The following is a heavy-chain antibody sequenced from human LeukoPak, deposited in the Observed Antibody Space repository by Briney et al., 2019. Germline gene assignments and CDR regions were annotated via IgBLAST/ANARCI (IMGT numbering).Heavy chain of an antibody. CDR1: GGSFSGYY. J-gene: IGHJ6*03. CDR2: INHSGST. Sequence: SSETLSLTCAVYGGSFSGYYWSWIRQPPGKGLEWIGEINHSGSTNYNPSLKSRVTISVDTSKNQFSLKLSSVTAADTAVYYCARLAVGATSGLYYYYMDVWGKGTTVTISS. D-gene: IGHD1-26*01. V-gene: IGHV4-34*01. CDR3: ARLAVGATSGLYYYYMDV.